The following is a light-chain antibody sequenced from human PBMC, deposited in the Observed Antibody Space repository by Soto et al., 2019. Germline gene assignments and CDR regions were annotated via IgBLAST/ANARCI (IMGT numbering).Light chain of an antibody. CDR1: AIESKN. V-gene: IGLV3-21*02. Sequence: SSELTQPPSVSVAPGQTARITCGGSAIESKNVHWYQQKPGQAPVLVVYDDADRPSGIPERFSGSNSDNTATLTISRVESGDEADYYCQVRDSVSGHGVFGGGTQLTVL. J-gene: IGLJ3*02. CDR2: DDA. CDR3: QVRDSVSGHGV.